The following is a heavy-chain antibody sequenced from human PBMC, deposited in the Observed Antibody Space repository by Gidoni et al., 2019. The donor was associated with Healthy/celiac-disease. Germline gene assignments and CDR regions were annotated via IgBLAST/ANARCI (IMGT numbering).Heavy chain of an antibody. D-gene: IGHD3-3*01. Sequence: EVQLLESGGGLVQPGGSLRLSCAASGFTFSSYAMSWVRQAPGNGLEWVSASRGSGGSTYYADSVKGRFTISRDNYKNTLYLQMNSLRAEDTAVYYCAKVTPGRATIFGVGDAFDIWGQGTMVTVSS. CDR2: SRGSGGST. CDR1: GFTFSSYA. J-gene: IGHJ3*02. CDR3: AKVTPGRATIFGVGDAFDI. V-gene: IGHV3-23*01.